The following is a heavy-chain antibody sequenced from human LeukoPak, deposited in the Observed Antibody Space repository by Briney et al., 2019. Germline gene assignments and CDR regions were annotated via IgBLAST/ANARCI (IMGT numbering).Heavy chain of an antibody. CDR1: GFTFSTYG. J-gene: IGHJ6*03. CDR3: AKARLDGTYYYYMDV. V-gene: IGHV3-23*01. CDR2: ISGSGGST. D-gene: IGHD3-16*01. Sequence: PGGSLRLSCAASGFTFSTYGMSWVRQAPGKGLEWVSAISGSGGSTYYADSVKGRFTMSRDNSKNTLYLQMNSLRAEDTAVYYCAKARLDGTYYYYMDVWGKGTTVTISS.